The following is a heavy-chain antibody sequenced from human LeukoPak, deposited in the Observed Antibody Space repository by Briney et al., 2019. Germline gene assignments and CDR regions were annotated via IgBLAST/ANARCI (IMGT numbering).Heavy chain of an antibody. CDR1: GFTFSSYW. CDR3: AKVRLASDFDY. D-gene: IGHD3-22*01. CDR2: INSDGSST. Sequence: GGSLRLSCAASGFTFSSYWMHWVRQAPGKGLVWVSRINSDGSSTSYADSVKGRFTISRDNAKNTLYLQMNSLRAEDTAVYYCAKVRLASDFDYWGQGTLVTVSS. J-gene: IGHJ4*02. V-gene: IGHV3-74*01.